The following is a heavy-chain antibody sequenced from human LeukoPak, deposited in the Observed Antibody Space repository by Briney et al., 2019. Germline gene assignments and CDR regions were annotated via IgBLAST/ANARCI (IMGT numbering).Heavy chain of an antibody. CDR3: AKAGDGYNHVFGDY. CDR1: GFTFSSYA. D-gene: IGHD5-24*01. J-gene: IGHJ4*02. Sequence: GASLRLSCAASGFTFSSYAMSWVRQAPGKGLEWVSAISGSGGSTYYADSVKGRFTISRDNSKNTLYLQMNSLRAEDTAVYYCAKAGDGYNHVFGDYWGQGTLVTVSS. CDR2: ISGSGGST. V-gene: IGHV3-23*01.